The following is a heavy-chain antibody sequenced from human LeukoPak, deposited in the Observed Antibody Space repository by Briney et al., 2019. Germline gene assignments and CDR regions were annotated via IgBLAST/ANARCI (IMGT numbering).Heavy chain of an antibody. CDR3: ARADSGGADGSYYFDY. J-gene: IGHJ4*02. Sequence: SETLSLTCTVSGGSIGTYYWSWIRQPAGKGLEWIGRIYTSGSTKYNPSLKSRVTMSIDTSKNQFSLQLTSVTAADTAVYYCARADSGGADGSYYFDYRGQGTLVTVSS. CDR2: IYTSGST. V-gene: IGHV4-4*07. D-gene: IGHD2-15*01. CDR1: GGSIGTYY.